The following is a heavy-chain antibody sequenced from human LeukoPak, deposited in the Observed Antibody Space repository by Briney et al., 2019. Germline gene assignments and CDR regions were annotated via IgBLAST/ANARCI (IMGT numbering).Heavy chain of an antibody. CDR2: IIPILGIA. Sequence: GASVKLSCKASGRTFSSYAISWVRQAPGQGLEWMGRIIPILGIANYAQKFQGRVTITADKSTSTAYMELSSLRAEDTAVYYCARDYYDGSGYYSFGYWGQGTLVTVSS. J-gene: IGHJ4*02. V-gene: IGHV1-69*04. CDR1: GRTFSSYA. CDR3: ARDYYDGSGYYSFGY. D-gene: IGHD3-22*01.